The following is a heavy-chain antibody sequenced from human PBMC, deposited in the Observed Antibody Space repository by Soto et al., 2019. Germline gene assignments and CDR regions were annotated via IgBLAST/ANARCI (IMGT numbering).Heavy chain of an antibody. CDR3: AREYRPGLFEY. Sequence: ASVKVSCKASGYTFTNYFLHWVRQAPGQGLEWMGYIFPANGVTGCTQKFQGRLTVTMDTSTSTVYMDLTSLRSEDTAVYYCAREYRPGLFEYWGQGTLVTVSS. CDR2: IFPANGVT. CDR1: GYTFTNYF. D-gene: IGHD5-12*01. V-gene: IGHV1-46*01. J-gene: IGHJ4*02.